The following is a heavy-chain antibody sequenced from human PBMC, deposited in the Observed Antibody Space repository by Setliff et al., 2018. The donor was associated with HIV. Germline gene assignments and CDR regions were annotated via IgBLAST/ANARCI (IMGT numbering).Heavy chain of an antibody. V-gene: IGHV1-2*04. J-gene: IGHJ6*03. D-gene: IGHD4-17*01. CDR3: ARSPHYGDYDDYYYYYMDV. CDR2: INPNSGGT. Sequence: GASVKVSCKASGYTFTGYYMHWVRQAPGQGLEWMGWINPNSGGTNYAQKFQGWVTMTRDTSISTAYMELSRLRSDDTAVYYCARSPHYGDYDDYYYYYMDVWGKGTTVTAP. CDR1: GYTFTGYY.